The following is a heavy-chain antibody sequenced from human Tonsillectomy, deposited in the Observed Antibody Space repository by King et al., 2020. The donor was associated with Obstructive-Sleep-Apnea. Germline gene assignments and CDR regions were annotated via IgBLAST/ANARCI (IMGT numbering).Heavy chain of an antibody. Sequence: VQLVESGGGLVQPGGSLRLSCAASGFTFSSYAMNWVRQAPGKGLEWVSVITTGGSTYYADSVKGRFTISRDNSQNTLYLQMNSLRAEDTAEYYCAKVSRDGGIVEVPTAKEYYYYYYDLDVWGQGTTVTVSS. CDR3: AKVSRDGGIVEVPTAKEYYYYYYDLDV. D-gene: IGHD2-2*01. J-gene: IGHJ6*02. V-gene: IGHV3-23*04. CDR1: GFTFSSYA. CDR2: ITTGGST.